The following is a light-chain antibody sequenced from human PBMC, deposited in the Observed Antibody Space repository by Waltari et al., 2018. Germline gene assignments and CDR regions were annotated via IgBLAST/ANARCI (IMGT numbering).Light chain of an antibody. CDR3: QTGGHGTWV. V-gene: IGLV4-69*01. J-gene: IGLJ3*02. CDR1: SGHSSNV. Sequence: QLVLTQSPSASASLGASVKLTCTLSSGHSSNVIAWLQQQPEKGPRYSMKVNSDGSHSKGDKIPDRFSGSSSGTEHYLTISSLQSEDEADYYCQTGGHGTWVFGGGTKLTVL. CDR2: VNSDGSH.